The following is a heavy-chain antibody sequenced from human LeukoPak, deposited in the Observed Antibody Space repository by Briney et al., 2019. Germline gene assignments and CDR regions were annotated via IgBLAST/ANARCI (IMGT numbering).Heavy chain of an antibody. CDR1: GGSISSYY. CDR2: IYTSGST. Sequence: PSETLSLTCTVSGGSISSYYWSWIRQPAGKGLEWIGRIYTSGSTNYNPSLKSRVTMSVDTSKNQFSLKLSSVTAADTAVYYCARDRFSTSGNWFDPWGQGTLVTVSS. J-gene: IGHJ5*02. CDR3: ARDRFSTSGNWFDP. D-gene: IGHD2-2*01. V-gene: IGHV4-4*07.